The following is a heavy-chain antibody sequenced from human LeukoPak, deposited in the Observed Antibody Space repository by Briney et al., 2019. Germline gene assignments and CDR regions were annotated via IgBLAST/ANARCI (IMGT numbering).Heavy chain of an antibody. CDR2: ISHGGSNK. CDR1: GFTFSSYG. CDR3: ARAYFLNDY. V-gene: IGHV3-30*03. J-gene: IGHJ4*02. D-gene: IGHD2/OR15-2a*01. Sequence: GRSLRLSCAASGFTFSSYGMHWVRQAPGKGLEWVAVISHGGSNKYYTDSVKGRFTISRDNAKNSLYLQMNSLRAEDTAVYYCARAYFLNDYWGQGTLVTVSS.